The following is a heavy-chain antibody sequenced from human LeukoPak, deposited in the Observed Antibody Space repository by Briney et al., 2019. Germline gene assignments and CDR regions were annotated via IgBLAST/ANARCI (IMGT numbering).Heavy chain of an antibody. CDR2: IHPNSGVT. D-gene: IGHD3-9*01. CDR1: GNTFTGYY. CDR3: VRDQDLNVMTGFDE. J-gene: IGHJ4*02. Sequence: GASVKVSCKASGNTFTGYYIHWVRQAPGQGLEWMGWIHPNSGVTKYGQKFQGRVTVTTDTSTSTVYLELRSLRPDDTAVYYCVRDQDLNVMTGFDEWGQGTLVTVSS. V-gene: IGHV1-2*02.